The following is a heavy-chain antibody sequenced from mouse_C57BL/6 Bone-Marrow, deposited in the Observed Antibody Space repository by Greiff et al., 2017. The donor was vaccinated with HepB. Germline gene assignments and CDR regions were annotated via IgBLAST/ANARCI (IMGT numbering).Heavy chain of an antibody. CDR2: IHPNSGST. D-gene: IGHD2-10*02. J-gene: IGHJ1*03. Sequence: QVQLQQPGAELVKPGASVKLSCKASGYTFTSYWMHWVKQRPGQGLEWIGMIHPNSGSTNYNEKFKSKATLTVDKSSSTAYMQLSSLTSEDSAVYYCVSIPYWYFDVWGTGTTVTVSS. CDR1: GYTFTSYW. V-gene: IGHV1-64*01. CDR3: VSIPYWYFDV.